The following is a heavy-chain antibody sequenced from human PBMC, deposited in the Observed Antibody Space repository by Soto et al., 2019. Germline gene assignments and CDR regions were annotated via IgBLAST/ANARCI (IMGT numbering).Heavy chain of an antibody. V-gene: IGHV1-69*04. J-gene: IGHJ4*02. CDR1: GGTFSSYT. D-gene: IGHD3-10*01. CDR3: ARDLVRGWFGELVSETDSEMNYFDY. CDR2: IIPILGIA. Sequence: ASVKVSCKASGGTFSSYTISWVRQAPGQGLEWMGRIIPILGIANYAQKFQGRVTITADKSTSTAYMELSSLRSEDTAVYYCARDLVRGWFGELVSETDSEMNYFDYWGQGTLVTVSS.